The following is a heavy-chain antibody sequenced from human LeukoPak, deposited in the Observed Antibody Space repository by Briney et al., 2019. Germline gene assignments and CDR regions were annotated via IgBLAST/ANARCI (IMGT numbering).Heavy chain of an antibody. CDR2: ISSSADST. Sequence: GGSLRLSCAASGFTFSSYGMNWVRQAPGKGLEWVSAISSSADSTYYADSVRGRFTVSRDNSKNTLYLQMNSLRAEDTAVYYCAKGVGVTSGYYYFNYWGQGTLVTVSS. V-gene: IGHV3-23*01. J-gene: IGHJ4*02. D-gene: IGHD3-22*01. CDR1: GFTFSSYG. CDR3: AKGVGVTSGYYYFNY.